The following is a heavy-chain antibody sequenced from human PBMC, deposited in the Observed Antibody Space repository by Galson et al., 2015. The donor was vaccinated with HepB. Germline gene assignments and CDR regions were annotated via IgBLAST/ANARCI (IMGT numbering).Heavy chain of an antibody. CDR2: ISYDGSNK. V-gene: IGHV3-30*18. CDR3: AKYKLGFVVISSFDY. Sequence: SLRLSCAASGFTFSSYGMHWVRQAPGKGLEWVAVISYDGSNKYYADSVKGRFTISRDNSKNTLYLQMNSLRAEDTAVYYCAKYKLGFVVISSFDYWGQGTLVTVSS. D-gene: IGHD3-22*01. J-gene: IGHJ4*02. CDR1: GFTFSSYG.